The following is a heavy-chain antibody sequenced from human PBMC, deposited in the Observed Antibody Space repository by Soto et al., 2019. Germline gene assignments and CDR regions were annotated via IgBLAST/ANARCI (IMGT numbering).Heavy chain of an antibody. D-gene: IGHD5-18*01. CDR1: GGTSISYY. CDR2: IYYNLRT. Sequence: PLETHSLTSTVSGGTSISYYWSWIRQSTGKGLEWIGYIYYNLRTNYNPSLKSRVTISVDTSKNQFSLKLSSVTAADTAVYYCARDDYSYGYFDYWGQGTLVTVSS. V-gene: IGHV4-59*01. CDR3: ARDDYSYGYFDY. J-gene: IGHJ4*02.